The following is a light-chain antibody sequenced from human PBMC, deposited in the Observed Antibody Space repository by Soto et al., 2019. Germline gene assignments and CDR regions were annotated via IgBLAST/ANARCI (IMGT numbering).Light chain of an antibody. J-gene: IGKJ1*01. CDR2: WAS. CDR1: QSVLYRSTNKNF. Sequence: DIVMTQSPDSLAVSLGERATINCKSSQSVLYRSTNKNFIAWYQQSPGQPPKLLIYWASTRESGVPDRFSGSGSGTDFTLTISSLQAEDVAVYYCQQYYNIPRTFGQGTKVEIK. CDR3: QQYYNIPRT. V-gene: IGKV4-1*01.